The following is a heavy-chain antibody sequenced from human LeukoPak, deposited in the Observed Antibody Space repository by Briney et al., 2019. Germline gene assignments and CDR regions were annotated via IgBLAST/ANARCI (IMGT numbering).Heavy chain of an antibody. CDR1: GFTVSSNY. J-gene: IGHJ4*02. CDR2: IYGGGST. CDR3: ARTGGSLYFDY. V-gene: IGHV3-53*01. Sequence: GGSLRLSCAASGFTVSSNYMSWVRQAPGKGLEWVSVIYGGGSTYYADSVKGRFTISRDNSKNTLYLQMNSLRAEDTAVYYCARTGGSLYFDYWGQGTLVTVSS. D-gene: IGHD3-16*01.